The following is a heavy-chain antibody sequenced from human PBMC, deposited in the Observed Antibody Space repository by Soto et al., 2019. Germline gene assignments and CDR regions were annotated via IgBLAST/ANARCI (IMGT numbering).Heavy chain of an antibody. J-gene: IGHJ6*02. CDR3: ARAQGLYVHTGMVIDYYGMDV. CDR2: VIPNFETT. D-gene: IGHD5-18*01. Sequence: QVQLVQSGAEVKKPGSSVKVSCNTSGGTFNSFAISWVRQAPGQGLEWMGGVIPNFETTYYAQKFQGRLTIAADESTATAYMEQTTLRPEATPLYYSARAQGLYVHTGMVIDYYGMDVWGQGTTVTVSS. CDR1: GGTFNSFA. V-gene: IGHV1-69*01.